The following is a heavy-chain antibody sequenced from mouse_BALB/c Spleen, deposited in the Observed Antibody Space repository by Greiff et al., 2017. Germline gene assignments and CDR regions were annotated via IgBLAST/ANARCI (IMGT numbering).Heavy chain of an antibody. V-gene: IGHV1S81*02. J-gene: IGHJ2*01. Sequence: VQLQESGAELVKPGASVKLSCKASGYTFTSYYMYWVKQRPGQGLEWIGEINPSNGGTNFNEKFKGKATLTVDKSSSTAYMQLSSLTSEDSAVYYCTRRYYDYPLDYWGQGTTLTVSS. D-gene: IGHD2-4*01. CDR2: INPSNGGT. CDR3: TRRYYDYPLDY. CDR1: GYTFTSYY.